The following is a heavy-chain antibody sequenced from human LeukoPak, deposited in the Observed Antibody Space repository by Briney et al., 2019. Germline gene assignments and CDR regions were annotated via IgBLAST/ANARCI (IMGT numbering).Heavy chain of an antibody. V-gene: IGHV3-7*04. D-gene: IGHD5-24*01. CDR1: GFSFSSNW. Sequence: AESLSLSCVVSGFSFSSNWISWVRQPQGTGQEWVANRKQDGSEKTYVDSVKGRFTISRDNAKNSLYLQMNSLRAEDTAIYYCARVGYIDEGIDYWGQGTLVTVSS. CDR2: RKQDGSEK. CDR3: ARVGYIDEGIDY. J-gene: IGHJ4*02.